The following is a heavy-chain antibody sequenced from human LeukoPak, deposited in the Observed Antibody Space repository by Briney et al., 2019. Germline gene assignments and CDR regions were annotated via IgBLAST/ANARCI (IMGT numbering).Heavy chain of an antibody. V-gene: IGHV1-18*01. Sequence: ASVKVSCKASGYTFISYGISWVRQAPGQGLEWMGWISAYNGNTNYAQKFQGRVTMTRDTSISTAYMELSRLRSDDTAVYYCAKKKYGDYFDYWGQGTLVTVSS. D-gene: IGHD4-17*01. CDR3: AKKKYGDYFDY. CDR1: GYTFISYG. CDR2: ISAYNGNT. J-gene: IGHJ4*02.